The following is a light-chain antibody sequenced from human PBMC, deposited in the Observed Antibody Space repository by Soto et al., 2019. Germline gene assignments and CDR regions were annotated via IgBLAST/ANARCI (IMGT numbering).Light chain of an antibody. J-gene: IGKJ4*01. Sequence: AIPLTQSPSSLSASVGDRVTITCRASQGISSALAWYQQKPGKPPNLLIYDASTLESGVPSRFSGSGSGTDFTLTVSSLQPEDFATYWCQQFDSYPLTFGGGTKVEIK. V-gene: IGKV1-13*02. CDR3: QQFDSYPLT. CDR2: DAS. CDR1: QGISSA.